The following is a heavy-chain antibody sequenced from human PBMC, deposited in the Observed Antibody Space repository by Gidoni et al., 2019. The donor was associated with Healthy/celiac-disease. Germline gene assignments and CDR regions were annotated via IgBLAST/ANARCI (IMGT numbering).Heavy chain of an antibody. CDR1: GFTFSDYY. D-gene: IGHD3-16*01. V-gene: IGHV3-11*01. J-gene: IGHJ3*02. CDR3: ARVARGGGAFDI. CDR2: IGSRGNTI. Sequence: QVQLVESGGGLVKPGGSLRLSCAASGFTFSDYYMSWIRQAPGKGLAWVLYIGSRGNTIYYADSVKGRFTISRENAKNSLYLQKNSMRAEDTAVYYCARVARGGGAFDIWGQGTMVTVSS.